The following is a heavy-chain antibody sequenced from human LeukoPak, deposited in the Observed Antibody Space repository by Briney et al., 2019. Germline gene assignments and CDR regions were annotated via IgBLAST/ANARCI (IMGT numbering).Heavy chain of an antibody. CDR3: ARIPTTVTPRDAFDI. D-gene: IGHD4-17*01. V-gene: IGHV4-39*07. CDR2: IYYSGST. Sequence: SETLSLTCTVSGGSISSSSYYWGWIRQPPGKGLEWIGSIYYSGSTYYNPSLKSRVTISVDTSKNQFSLKLSSVTAADTAVYYCARIPTTVTPRDAFDIWGQGTMVTVSS. J-gene: IGHJ3*02. CDR1: GGSISSSSYY.